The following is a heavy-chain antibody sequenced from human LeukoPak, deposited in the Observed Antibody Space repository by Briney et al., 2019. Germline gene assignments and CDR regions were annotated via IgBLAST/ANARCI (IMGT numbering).Heavy chain of an antibody. Sequence: PSETLSSPGPSLGGPVGGGGYTGSWFGHPPEKGLGWFGIIFNGGSTNYNPSLKSRVTISVDTSKNQFSLKLSSVTAADTAVYYCARATWVRGVISRLDYWGQGTLVTVSS. CDR2: IFNGGST. D-gene: IGHD3-10*01. V-gene: IGHV4-61*08. J-gene: IGHJ4*02. CDR3: ARATWVRGVISRLDY. CDR1: GGPVGGGGYT.